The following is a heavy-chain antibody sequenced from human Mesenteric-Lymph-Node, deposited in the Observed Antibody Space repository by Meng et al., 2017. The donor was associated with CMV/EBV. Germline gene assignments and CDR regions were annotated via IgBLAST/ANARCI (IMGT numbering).Heavy chain of an antibody. CDR2: IYPDGSDT. Sequence: SSEASDTSSSYCRICWRQQMPEEGEEWIGIIYPDGSDTKYKTSFEGHVTISANKTSSTAYLQWTSLKASNTAIYCCARPTAGTYYFDYWGRGTLVTVSS. CDR3: ARPTAGTYYFDY. CDR1: DTSSSYCR. V-gene: IGHV5-51*07. J-gene: IGHJ4*02. D-gene: IGHD6-13*01.